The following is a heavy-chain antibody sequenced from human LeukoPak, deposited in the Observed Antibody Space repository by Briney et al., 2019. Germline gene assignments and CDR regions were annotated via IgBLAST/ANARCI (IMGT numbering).Heavy chain of an antibody. CDR3: AAVLGQQLVYYYGMDV. Sequence: ASVKVSCKGSGFTFSSSGMQWVRQARGQRLEWIGWIVPGSGNTNYAQKFRERVTFTRDMSTSTAYMELSGLRSEDTAVYYCAAVLGQQLVYYYGMDVWGQGTTVTVSS. V-gene: IGHV1-58*02. D-gene: IGHD6-13*01. CDR2: IVPGSGNT. J-gene: IGHJ6*02. CDR1: GFTFSSSG.